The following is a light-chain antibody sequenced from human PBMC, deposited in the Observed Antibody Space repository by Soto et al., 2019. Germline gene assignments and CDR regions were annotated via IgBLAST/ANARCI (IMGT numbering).Light chain of an antibody. CDR2: DAS. CDR3: QQRSNWPIT. J-gene: IGKJ5*01. V-gene: IGKV3-11*01. Sequence: EIVLTQSPATLSLSPGERATLSCRASQSINNYLVWYQQKPGQAPRLLIYDASNRATGVPARFSGSGSGTDLTLTISSLEPEDFAVYYCQQRSNWPITFGQGTRLEIK. CDR1: QSINNY.